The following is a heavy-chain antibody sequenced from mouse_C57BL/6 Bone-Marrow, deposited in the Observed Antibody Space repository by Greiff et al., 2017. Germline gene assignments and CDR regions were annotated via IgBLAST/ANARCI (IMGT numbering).Heavy chain of an antibody. CDR2: ISGGGGNT. V-gene: IGHV5-9*01. CDR3: AGSTMVTVPFAY. Sequence: EVMLVESGGGLVKPGGSLKLSCAASGFTFSSYTMSWVRQTPEKRLEWVATISGGGGNTYYPESVKGRFTIARDNAKNTLYLQMSSLRSEDTALYYCAGSTMVTVPFAYWGQGTLVTVSA. D-gene: IGHD2-2*01. J-gene: IGHJ3*01. CDR1: GFTFSSYT.